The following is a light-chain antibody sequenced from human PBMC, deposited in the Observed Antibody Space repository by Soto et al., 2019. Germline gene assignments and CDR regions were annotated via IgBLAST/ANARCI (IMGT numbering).Light chain of an antibody. J-gene: IGLJ2*01. CDR1: SSNIGSNY. Sequence: QAVVTQPPSASGTPGQRVTISCSGSSSNIGSNYVYWYQQFPGTAPKLLIYRNNQRPSGVPDRFSGSKSGTSASLAISGLRSEDEADYYCAAWDGSLSVVFGGGTQLTVL. CDR2: RNN. CDR3: AAWDGSLSVV. V-gene: IGLV1-47*01.